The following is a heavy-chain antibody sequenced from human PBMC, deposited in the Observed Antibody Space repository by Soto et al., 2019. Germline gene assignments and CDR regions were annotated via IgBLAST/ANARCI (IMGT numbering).Heavy chain of an antibody. CDR3: AREVHDYGDYADYFDY. CDR2: IYYSGST. D-gene: IGHD4-17*01. CDR1: GGSISSGGYY. Sequence: SETLSLTCTVSGGSISSGGYYWSWIRQHPGKGLEWIGYIYYSGSTYYNPSLKSRATISVDTSKNQFSLKLSSVTAADTAVYYCAREVHDYGDYADYFDYWGQGTLVTVSS. V-gene: IGHV4-31*03. J-gene: IGHJ4*02.